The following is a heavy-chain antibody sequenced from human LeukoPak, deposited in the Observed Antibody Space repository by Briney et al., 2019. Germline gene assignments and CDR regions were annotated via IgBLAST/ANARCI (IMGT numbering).Heavy chain of an antibody. CDR1: GYSFRSYW. V-gene: IGHV5-10-1*01. D-gene: IGHD2-8*01. J-gene: IGHJ5*02. CDR3: ARLHPTYCTSGLCYWFDP. Sequence: PGESLKISCKGSGYSFRSYWITWVRQMPGKGLEWXGXXXXXDSYTNYSPSFEGHVTISADKSIRTAYLQCSSLKASDTAMYYCARLHPTYCTSGLCYWFDPWGQGTLVTVSS. CDR2: XXXXDSYT.